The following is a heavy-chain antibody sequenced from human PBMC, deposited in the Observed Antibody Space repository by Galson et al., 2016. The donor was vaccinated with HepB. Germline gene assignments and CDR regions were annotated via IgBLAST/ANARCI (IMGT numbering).Heavy chain of an antibody. CDR2: ISAYNGNT. D-gene: IGHD3-22*01. CDR1: GYTFTSYG. CDR3: ARGSSSGFLNWFDP. J-gene: IGHJ5*02. Sequence: SVKVSCKASGYTFTSYGISWVRQAPGQGLEWMGWISAYNGNTNYAQKFQGRVTMTTDTSTSTAYMELRSLRSDDTAVYSCARGSSSGFLNWFDPWGQGTLVTVSS. V-gene: IGHV1-18*01.